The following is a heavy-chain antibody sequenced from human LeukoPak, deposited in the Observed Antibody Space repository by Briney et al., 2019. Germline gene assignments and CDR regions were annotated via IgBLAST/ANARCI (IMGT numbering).Heavy chain of an antibody. D-gene: IGHD3-10*01. CDR2: INHSGST. Sequence: PSETLSLTCAVYGGPFSGYYWSWIRQPPGKGLEWIGEINHSGSTNYNPSLKSRVTISVDTSKNQFSLKLSSVTAADTAVYYCARVRTMVRGGFDYWGQGTLVTVSS. CDR3: ARVRTMVRGGFDY. J-gene: IGHJ4*02. V-gene: IGHV4-34*01. CDR1: GGPFSGYY.